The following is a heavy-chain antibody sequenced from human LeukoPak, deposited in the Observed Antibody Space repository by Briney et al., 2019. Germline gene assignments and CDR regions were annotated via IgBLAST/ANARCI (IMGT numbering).Heavy chain of an antibody. CDR3: ARQAGWLQLHQLWDY. Sequence: GESLKISCKGSGYSFTSYWIGWVRQMPGKGLEWMGIIYPGDSDTRYSPPFQGQVTISADKSISTAYLQWSSLKASDTAMYYCARQAGWLQLHQLWDYWGQGTLVTVSS. CDR1: GYSFTSYW. V-gene: IGHV5-51*01. J-gene: IGHJ4*02. CDR2: IYPGDSDT. D-gene: IGHD5-24*01.